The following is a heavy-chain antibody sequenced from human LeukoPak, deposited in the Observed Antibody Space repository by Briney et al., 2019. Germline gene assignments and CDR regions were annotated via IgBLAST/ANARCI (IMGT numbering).Heavy chain of an antibody. CDR3: ARDDDYGDYVR. D-gene: IGHD4-17*01. Sequence: HPGGSLRLSCAASGFTFSSYGMPWVRQAPGKGLEWVAVISYDGSNKYYADSVKGRFTISRDNSKNTLYLQMNSLRAEDTAVYYCARDDDYGDYVRWGQGTLVTVSS. CDR2: ISYDGSNK. CDR1: GFTFSSYG. V-gene: IGHV3-30*03. J-gene: IGHJ4*02.